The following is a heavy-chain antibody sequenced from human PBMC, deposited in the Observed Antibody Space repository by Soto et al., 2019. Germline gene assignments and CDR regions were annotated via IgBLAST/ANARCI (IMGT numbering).Heavy chain of an antibody. V-gene: IGHV1-18*01. D-gene: IGHD3-16*02. J-gene: IGHJ3*02. CDR3: ARAILYYDYVWGSYRPDAFDI. CDR1: GYTFTSYG. CDR2: ISAYNGNT. Sequence: ASVKVSCKASGYTFTSYGISWVRQAPGHGLEWMGWISAYNGNTNYAQKLQGRVTMTTDTSTSTAYMELRSLRSDDTAVYYCARAILYYDYVWGSYRPDAFDIWGQGTMVTVSS.